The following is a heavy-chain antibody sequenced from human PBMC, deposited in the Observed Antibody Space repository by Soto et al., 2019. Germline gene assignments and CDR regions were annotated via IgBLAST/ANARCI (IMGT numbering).Heavy chain of an antibody. D-gene: IGHD3-9*01. V-gene: IGHV3-23*01. CDR3: AKDVHYDIVTGIEYFDH. CDR1: GFTFSSYA. J-gene: IGHJ1*01. Sequence: EVQLLESGGGLVQPGGSLTISCAVSGFTFSSYAMSWVRQAPGKGLEWVSGISGTGRVTNYAESVKGRFTISRDNPKNTLYLEMKSLRVEDTAVYYCAKDVHYDIVTGIEYFDHWGQGTLVTVSS. CDR2: ISGTGRVT.